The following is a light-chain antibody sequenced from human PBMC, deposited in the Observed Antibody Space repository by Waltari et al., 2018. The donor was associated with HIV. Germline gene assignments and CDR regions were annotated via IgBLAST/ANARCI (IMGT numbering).Light chain of an antibody. V-gene: IGKV3-15*01. CDR1: QTIGAN. CDR3: LQYHRWPWT. J-gene: IGKJ1*01. CDR2: GAS. Sequence: ETVMTQSPATLSVSPGERVTLSCRASQTIGANGAWYKPKVGQARRLLIFGASTRATAIPSRFSGSGSGTDFALTVSSLQSEDFAVYCCLQYHRWPWTFGQGTRVEV.